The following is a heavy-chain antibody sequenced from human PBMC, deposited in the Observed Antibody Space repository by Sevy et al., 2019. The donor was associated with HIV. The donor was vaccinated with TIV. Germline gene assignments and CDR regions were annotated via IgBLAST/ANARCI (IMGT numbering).Heavy chain of an antibody. CDR3: ARGGGNSFVDAFDI. D-gene: IGHD2-21*02. J-gene: IGHJ3*02. V-gene: IGHV4-61*02. CDR2: IYTSGST. Sequence: SETLSLTCTVSGGSISSGNYYWSWIRQPAGKGLEWIGRIYTSGSTNYNPSLKSRVTISVDTSKNQFSLKLSSVTAADTAVYYCARGGGNSFVDAFDIWGQGTMVTVSS. CDR1: GGSISSGNYY.